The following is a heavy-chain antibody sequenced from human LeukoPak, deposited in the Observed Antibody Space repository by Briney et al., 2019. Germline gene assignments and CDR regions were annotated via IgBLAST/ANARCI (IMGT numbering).Heavy chain of an antibody. CDR1: GITFSTYA. V-gene: IGHV3-23*01. Sequence: PGGSLRLSCVASGITFSTYAMSWVRQAPGKGLEWVSVISSSGSSTYYADSVKGRFTISRDNLKNTLYLQMNSLRAEDTAVYYCAKAFSGGKWTPDYWGQGTLVTVSS. CDR3: AKAFSGGKWTPDY. J-gene: IGHJ4*02. CDR2: ISSSGSST. D-gene: IGHD3-3*02.